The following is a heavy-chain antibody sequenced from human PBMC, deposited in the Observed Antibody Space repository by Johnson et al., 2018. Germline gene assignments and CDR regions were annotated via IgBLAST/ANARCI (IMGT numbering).Heavy chain of an antibody. CDR1: GGTFSSSG. Sequence: QVQLVQSGAEVKKPGSSVKVSCKASGGTFSSSGISWVRQAPGQGLEWMGGIIPMLGTTNSAQKFQARVTITADESTTTAHLELSSLRSKDPAVYYCARASHSNNWYHYGLDVWGQGTTVTVSS. CDR2: IIPMLGTT. CDR3: ARASHSNNWYHYGLDV. J-gene: IGHJ6*02. V-gene: IGHV1-69*12. D-gene: IGHD6-13*01.